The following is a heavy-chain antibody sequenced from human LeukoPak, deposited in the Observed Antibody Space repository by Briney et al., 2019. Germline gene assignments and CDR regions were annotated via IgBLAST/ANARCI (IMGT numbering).Heavy chain of an antibody. J-gene: IGHJ4*02. CDR3: ARERAGSWGYDILTGYYPFDY. CDR2: ISAYNGNT. Sequence: ASVKVSCKASGYTFTSYGISWVRQAPGQGREWMGWISAYNGNTNYAQKLQGRVTMTTDTSTSTAYMELRSLRSDDTAVYYCARERAGSWGYDILTGYYPFDYWGQGTLVTVSS. CDR1: GYTFTSYG. D-gene: IGHD3-9*01. V-gene: IGHV1-18*01.